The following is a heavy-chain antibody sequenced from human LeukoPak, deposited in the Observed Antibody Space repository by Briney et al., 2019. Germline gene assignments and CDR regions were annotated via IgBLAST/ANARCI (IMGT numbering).Heavy chain of an antibody. J-gene: IGHJ3*01. CDR3: ARAETTVTTYDAFAV. V-gene: IGHV1-69*05. D-gene: IGHD4-17*01. CDR2: IIPICGTA. Sequence: SVKVSCKASGGAFSGYVISWVRQAPGQGLEWMGGIIPICGTANYAQKFQGRVTITTDESTSTAYMELSSLRSEDTAVYYCARAETTVTTYDAFAVSSQARMVTAYS. CDR1: GGAFSGYV.